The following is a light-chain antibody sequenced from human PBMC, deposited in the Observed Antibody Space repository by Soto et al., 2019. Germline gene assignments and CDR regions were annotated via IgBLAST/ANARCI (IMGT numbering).Light chain of an antibody. CDR3: QQYNNWPPWT. Sequence: LMTHSPATLSVSPGERATLSCRASQSISNNLAWYQQRPGQAPRLLIYDASTRATGVPARFSVGGSGTDFTLTISGLQSEDFAVYYCQQYNNWPPWTFGQGTELEIK. V-gene: IGKV3-15*01. CDR1: QSISNN. J-gene: IGKJ1*01. CDR2: DAS.